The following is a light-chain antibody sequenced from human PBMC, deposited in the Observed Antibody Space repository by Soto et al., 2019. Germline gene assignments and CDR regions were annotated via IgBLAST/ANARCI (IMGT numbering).Light chain of an antibody. CDR3: MQCTHWPPYT. CDR2: KVS. J-gene: IGKJ2*01. CDR1: QSLAYSDGNTY. Sequence: DVVMTQSPLSLPVTLGQPASISCRSSQSLAYSDGNTYLNWFQQRPGESPRRLIYKVSNRDSGVRERCSGSGSGTEFTLKISRVEAEDVGVYYCMQCTHWPPYTFGQGTKLEIK. V-gene: IGKV2-30*01.